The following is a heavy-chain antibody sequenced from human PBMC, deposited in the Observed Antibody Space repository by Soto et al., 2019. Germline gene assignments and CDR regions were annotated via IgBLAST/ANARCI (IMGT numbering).Heavy chain of an antibody. CDR2: INPNSGVT. V-gene: IGHV1-8*03. CDR1: DYSFTGYK. Sequence: ASVKVSCKAFDYSFTGYKIDWVRQTPGQGLEWMGWINPNSGVTGYSRKFQGRVTNARDMSASTAYIEVTSLTSEDTAIYYCAREGAHYTPLDHWGQGTLVTVSS. J-gene: IGHJ4*02. D-gene: IGHD2-15*01. CDR3: AREGAHYTPLDH.